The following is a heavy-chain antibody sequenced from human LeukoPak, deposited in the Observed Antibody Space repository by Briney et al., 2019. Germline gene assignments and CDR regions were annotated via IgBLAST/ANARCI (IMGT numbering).Heavy chain of an antibody. J-gene: IGHJ6*03. Sequence: PSETLSLTCTVSGGSITSSSYCWGWIRQPPGKGLEWIGNIYYSGSTYYSPSLKSRVTISVDTSKNQFSLKLSSVTAADTAVYYCARDLPRGFGSRDYYYMDVWGKGTTVTISS. CDR3: ARDLPRGFGSRDYYYMDV. CDR1: GGSITSSSYC. CDR2: IYYSGST. D-gene: IGHD3-10*01. V-gene: IGHV4-39*02.